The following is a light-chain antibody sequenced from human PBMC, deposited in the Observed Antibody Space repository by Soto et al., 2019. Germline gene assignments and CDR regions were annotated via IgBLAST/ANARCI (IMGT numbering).Light chain of an antibody. Sequence: EIVLTQSPGTLSLSPGERGTLSCRASQSVSSNYLAWYQQKPGQAPRLLIYSAFGRATGIPDRFSGSGSGTDFTLTISRLAPGDFAVYYCQYYGSSPWTFGHGTKVEI. CDR1: QSVSSNY. V-gene: IGKV3-20*01. J-gene: IGKJ1*01. CDR2: SAF. CDR3: QYYGSSPWT.